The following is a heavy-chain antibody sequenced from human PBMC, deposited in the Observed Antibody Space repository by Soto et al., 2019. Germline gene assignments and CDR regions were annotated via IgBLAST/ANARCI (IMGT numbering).Heavy chain of an antibody. D-gene: IGHD2-8*01. J-gene: IGHJ4*02. CDR3: ARGGGYCTPTSCAIDS. CDR1: RFDFSSYE. CDR2: VSLTGDRT. Sequence: GGSLRLSCVASRFDFSSYEMSWVRQAAGKGLEWVSRVSLTGDRTNYAGSVKGRFTVSRDNFKDALYLEMDSLRPDDTAIYYCARGGGYCTPTSCAIDSWGRGTPVTVSS. V-gene: IGHV3-23*01.